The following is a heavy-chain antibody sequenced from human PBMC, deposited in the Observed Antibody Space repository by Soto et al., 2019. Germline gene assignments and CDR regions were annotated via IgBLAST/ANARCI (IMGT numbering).Heavy chain of an antibody. V-gene: IGHV3-7*04. CDR3: ARGDYYDSSGPFSDAFDI. Sequence: GGSLRLSCTVSGFPFSTYWMSWVRQAPGKGLEWVANIKPDGSEKWYVDSVKGRFTISRDNAKNSLYLQMNSLRAENTAVYYCARGDYYDSSGPFSDAFDIWGQGTMVTVSS. CDR1: GFPFSTYW. CDR2: IKPDGSEK. D-gene: IGHD3-22*01. J-gene: IGHJ3*02.